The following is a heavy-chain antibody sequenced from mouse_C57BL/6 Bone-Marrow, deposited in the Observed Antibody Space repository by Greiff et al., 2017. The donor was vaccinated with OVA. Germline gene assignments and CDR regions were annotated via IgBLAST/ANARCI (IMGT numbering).Heavy chain of an antibody. D-gene: IGHD2-4*01. V-gene: IGHV1-50*01. J-gene: IGHJ4*01. Sequence: QVQLKQPGAELVKPGASVKLSCKASGYTFTSYWMQWVKQRPGQGLEWIGEIDPSDSYTNYNQKFKGKATLTVDTSSSTAYMQLSSLTSEDSAVYYCARSGIYYDYDGYAMDYWGQGTSVTVSS. CDR2: IDPSDSYT. CDR1: GYTFTSYW. CDR3: ARSGIYYDYDGYAMDY.